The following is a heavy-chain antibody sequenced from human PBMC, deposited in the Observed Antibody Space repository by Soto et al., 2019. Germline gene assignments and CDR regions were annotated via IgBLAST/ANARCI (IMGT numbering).Heavy chain of an antibody. Sequence: QVQLVESGGGVVQPGRSLRLSCAASGFTFSSYGTHWVRQAPGKGLEWVAVIWYDGSNKYYADSVKGRFTISRDNSKNTLYLQMNSLRAEDTAVYYCARSRGDGYNPLGYWGQGTLVTVSS. D-gene: IGHD3-10*01. V-gene: IGHV3-33*01. J-gene: IGHJ4*02. CDR1: GFTFSSYG. CDR3: ARSRGDGYNPLGY. CDR2: IWYDGSNK.